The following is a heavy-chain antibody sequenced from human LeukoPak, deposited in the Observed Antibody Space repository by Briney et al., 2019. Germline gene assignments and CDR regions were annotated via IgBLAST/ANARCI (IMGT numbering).Heavy chain of an antibody. CDR3: ATGELLLRSFQH. CDR2: INHSGST. Sequence: PSETLSLTCAVYGGSFSGYYWSWIRQPPGKGLEWIGEINHSGSTNYNPFLKSRDTISVDTSKNQFSLKLSSVTAADTAVYYCATGELLLRSFQHWGQGTLVTVSS. V-gene: IGHV4-34*01. CDR1: GGSFSGYY. D-gene: IGHD3-22*01. J-gene: IGHJ1*01.